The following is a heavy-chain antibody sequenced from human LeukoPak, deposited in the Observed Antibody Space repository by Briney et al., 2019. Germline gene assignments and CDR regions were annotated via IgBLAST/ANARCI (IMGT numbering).Heavy chain of an antibody. J-gene: IGHJ4*02. CDR1: GGSISSSSYY. CDR3: ARKGQGSGWYVDY. D-gene: IGHD6-19*01. Sequence: SETLSLTCTVSGGSISSSSYYWGWIRQPPGKGLEWIGSIHYSGSTYYNPSLKSRVTISVDTSKNQFSLKLSSVTAADTAVYYCARKGQGSGWYVDYWGQGTLVTVSS. V-gene: IGHV4-39*01. CDR2: IHYSGST.